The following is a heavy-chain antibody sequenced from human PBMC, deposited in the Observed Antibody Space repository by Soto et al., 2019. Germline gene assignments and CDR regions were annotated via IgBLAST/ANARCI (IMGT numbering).Heavy chain of an antibody. D-gene: IGHD6-13*01. V-gene: IGHV1-69*01. CDR3: ASGASRWYPYFFDS. CDR2: TIPYYNTL. CDR1: EGQFTSYP. Sequence: QAQVVQSGAEVRKPGPPVRSPCKALEGQFTSYPFAWCHKPLGQGLEWMGGTIPYYNTLNYAQKFQDRVTITADDSTNTVYMELSSLRSDDTAVYFCASGASRWYPYFFDSWAQGTLVTVSS. J-gene: IGHJ4*02.